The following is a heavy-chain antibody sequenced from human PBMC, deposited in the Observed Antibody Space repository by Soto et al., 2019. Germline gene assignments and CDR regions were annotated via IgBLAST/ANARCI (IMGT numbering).Heavy chain of an antibody. J-gene: IGHJ4*02. CDR3: AGLNGDYGRDIDY. CDR2: IYYSGST. V-gene: IGHV4-31*03. D-gene: IGHD4-17*01. CDR1: GGSISSGAYY. Sequence: PSETLSLTCTVSGGSISSGAYYWCWIRQHPGKGLEWIGYIYYSGSTYYNPSLKSRVTISVVTSKNQFSLKLSSVTAADSAVYYCAGLNGDYGRDIDYWGQGTLVTVS.